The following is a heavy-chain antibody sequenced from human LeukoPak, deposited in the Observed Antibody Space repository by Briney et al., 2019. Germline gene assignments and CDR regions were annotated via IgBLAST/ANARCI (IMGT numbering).Heavy chain of an antibody. J-gene: IGHJ6*03. D-gene: IGHD3-3*02. V-gene: IGHV3-48*02. CDR3: ARLLATWDYYYMDV. CDR1: GFTFSTYS. Sequence: GGSLRLSCAGSGFTFSTYSIKWVRQAPGKGLEWVSHIGGSGSFIYYADSVKGRFTISRDNAKDSVYLQMNSLRDEDTAVYFCARLLATWDYYYMDVWGKGTTVTVSS. CDR2: IGGSGSFI.